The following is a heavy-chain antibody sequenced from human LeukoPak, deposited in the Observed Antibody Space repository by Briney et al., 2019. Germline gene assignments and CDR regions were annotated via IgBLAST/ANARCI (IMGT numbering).Heavy chain of an antibody. CDR2: IYYSGST. V-gene: IGHV4-39*07. Sequence: SETLSLTCTVSGGSISSSSYYWGWIRQPPGKGLEWIGSIYYSGSTYYNPSLKSRVTISVDTSKNQFSLKLSSVTAAGTAVYYCARGQWELTLPYNWFDPWGQRTLVTVSS. D-gene: IGHD1-26*01. J-gene: IGHJ5*02. CDR1: GGSISSSSYY. CDR3: ARGQWELTLPYNWFDP.